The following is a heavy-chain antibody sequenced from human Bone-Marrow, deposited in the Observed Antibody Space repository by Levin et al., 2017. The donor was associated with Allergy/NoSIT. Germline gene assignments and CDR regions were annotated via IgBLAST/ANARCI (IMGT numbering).Heavy chain of an antibody. V-gene: IGHV3-9*01. D-gene: IGHD5-18*01. CDR1: GFTFDHFP. CDR2: INWNSDNI. Sequence: SLKISCAASGFTFDHFPMHWVRQVPGKGLEWVSSINWNSDNIDYADSVKGRFTISRDNAKNSLYLQMNSLRPEDTALYYCAKDGGGSYGSIYFYYGMDVWGQGTTVTVSS. J-gene: IGHJ6*02. CDR3: AKDGGGSYGSIYFYYGMDV.